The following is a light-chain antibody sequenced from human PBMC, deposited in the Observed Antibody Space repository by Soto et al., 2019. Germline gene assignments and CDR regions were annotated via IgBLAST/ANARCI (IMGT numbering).Light chain of an antibody. Sequence: QSALTQPPSASGSPGQSVAISCSGTSSDVGGYNYVSWYQQHPGKAPKLLIYDVNKRPSGVPDRFSGSKSGNTASLTVSVLQAEVEADYYCISYAGSNRPAFGGGTKLTVL. CDR2: DVN. V-gene: IGLV2-8*01. CDR3: ISYAGSNRPA. J-gene: IGLJ2*01. CDR1: SSDVGGYNY.